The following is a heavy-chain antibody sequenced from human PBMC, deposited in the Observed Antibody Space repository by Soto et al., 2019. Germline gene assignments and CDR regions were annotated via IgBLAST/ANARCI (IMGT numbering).Heavy chain of an antibody. CDR2: ISGSGGST. D-gene: IGHD3-3*01. V-gene: IGHV3-23*01. Sequence: PGGSLRLSCAASGFTFSSYAMSWVRQAPGKGLEWVSAISGSGGSTYYADSVKGRFTISRDNSKNTLYLQMNSLRAEDTAVYYCAKSGSPTIFGVVIILGYFYYWGQRALVTVSA. CDR1: GFTFSSYA. CDR3: AKSGSPTIFGVVIILGYFYY. J-gene: IGHJ4*02.